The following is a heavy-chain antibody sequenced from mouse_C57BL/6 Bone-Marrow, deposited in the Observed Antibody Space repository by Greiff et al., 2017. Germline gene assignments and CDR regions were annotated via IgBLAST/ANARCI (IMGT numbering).Heavy chain of an antibody. CDR1: GSTFTSYW. J-gene: IGHJ2*01. V-gene: IGHV1-50*01. CDR2: IDPSDSYT. Sequence: QVQLQQPGAELVKPGASVTLSCKASGSTFTSYWMQWVKQRPGQGLAWIGEIDPSDSYTNYNQKFKGKATLTVDTSSSPAYMQLSSLTSEDSAVYYCAREGITTVVGNFDYWGQGTTLTVSS. CDR3: AREGITTVVGNFDY. D-gene: IGHD1-1*01.